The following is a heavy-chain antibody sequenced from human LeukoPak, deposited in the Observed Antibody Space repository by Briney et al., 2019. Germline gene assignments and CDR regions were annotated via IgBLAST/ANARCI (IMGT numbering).Heavy chain of an antibody. V-gene: IGHV1-2*02. CDR3: ARVIQYDILTANWFDP. J-gene: IGHJ5*02. D-gene: IGHD3-9*01. CDR2: INPNSGGT. CDR1: GYTFTGYY. Sequence: GASVKVSCKASGYTFTGYYMHWVRQAPGQGLEWMGWINPNSGGTNYAQKFQGRVTMTRDTSISTAYMELSRLRSDDTAVYYCARVIQYDILTANWFDPWGQGTLVTVSS.